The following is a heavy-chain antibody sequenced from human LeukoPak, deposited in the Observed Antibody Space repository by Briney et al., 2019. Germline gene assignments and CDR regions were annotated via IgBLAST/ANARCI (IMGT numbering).Heavy chain of an antibody. J-gene: IGHJ6*03. CDR2: IYTSGTT. Sequence: PSETLSLTCTVSGGAISSGSYYWSWIRQSAGKGLEWIGRIYTSGTTNSNPSLKSRVTISVDTSKNQFSLKLSSVTAADTAVYYCARCSVDTYYLMDVWGKGTTVTVSS. CDR1: GGAISSGSYY. D-gene: IGHD5-18*01. CDR3: ARCSVDTYYLMDV. V-gene: IGHV4-61*02.